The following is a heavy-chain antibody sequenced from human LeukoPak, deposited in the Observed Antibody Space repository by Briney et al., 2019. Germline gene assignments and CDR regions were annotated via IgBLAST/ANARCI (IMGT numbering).Heavy chain of an antibody. Sequence: SETLSLTCVVSGGSIDDNYLWTWVRQPPGKGLDWIGEFSHTEGAKYCPSLEGRVSISMDRSKNLFSLMLRSVTAADTAVYFCARHYDFSSPYNNWGQGILVTVSS. CDR1: GGSIDDNYL. D-gene: IGHD3-3*01. CDR2: FSHTEGA. V-gene: IGHV4/OR15-8*02. CDR3: ARHYDFSSPYNN. J-gene: IGHJ4*02.